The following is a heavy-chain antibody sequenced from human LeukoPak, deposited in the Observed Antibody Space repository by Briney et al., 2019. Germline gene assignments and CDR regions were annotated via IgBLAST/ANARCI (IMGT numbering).Heavy chain of an antibody. D-gene: IGHD5-18*01. Sequence: GGSLRLSCAASGFIFSSYGMHWVRQAPGKGLEWVAFIRYDGSNKYYADSVKGRFTISRDNSKNTLYLQMNSLRAEDTAVYYCARGGGYSYGSFDYWGQGTLVTVSS. CDR3: ARGGGYSYGSFDY. CDR1: GFIFSSYG. J-gene: IGHJ4*02. CDR2: IRYDGSNK. V-gene: IGHV3-30*02.